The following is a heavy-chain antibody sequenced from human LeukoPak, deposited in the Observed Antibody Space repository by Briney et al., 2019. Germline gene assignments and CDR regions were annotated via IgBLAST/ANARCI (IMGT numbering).Heavy chain of an antibody. CDR1: GFTFDDYA. Sequence: GGSLRPSCAASGFTFDDYAMHWVRQAPGKGLEWVSLISGDGGSTYYADSVKGRFTISRDNSKNSLYLQMNSLRTEYTALYYCAKDKAPYCSSTSCSEGLDPWGQGTLVTVSS. CDR2: ISGDGGST. J-gene: IGHJ5*02. D-gene: IGHD2-2*01. V-gene: IGHV3-43*02. CDR3: AKDKAPYCSSTSCSEGLDP.